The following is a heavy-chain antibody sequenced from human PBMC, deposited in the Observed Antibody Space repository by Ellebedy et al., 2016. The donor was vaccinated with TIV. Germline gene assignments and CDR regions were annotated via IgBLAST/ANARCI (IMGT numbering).Heavy chain of an antibody. Sequence: PGGSLRLSCAPSGFTFSSYSINWVRQAPGKGLEWVSSISSSSSYIDYADSVKSRFTISRDNTNNSLYLQMNSLRAEDTAVYYCTRAYSHRVDNYYGLDVWGQGTTVTVSS. CDR2: ISSSSSYI. D-gene: IGHD5-18*01. V-gene: IGHV3-21*01. CDR1: GFTFSSYS. CDR3: TRAYSHRVDNYYGLDV. J-gene: IGHJ6*02.